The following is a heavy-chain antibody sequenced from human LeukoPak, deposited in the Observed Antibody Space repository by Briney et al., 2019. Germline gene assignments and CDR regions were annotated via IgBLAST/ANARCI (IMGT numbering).Heavy chain of an antibody. CDR2: IYSGGST. Sequence: PGGSLRLSCAASGFTVSSNSMSWVRQAPGKGLEWVSVIYSGGSTYYADSVKGRFTISRDNSKNTLYLQMNSLRAEDTAVYYCARDLWSGLTGYWGQGTLVTVSS. CDR3: ARDLWSGLTGY. V-gene: IGHV3-53*01. J-gene: IGHJ4*02. D-gene: IGHD3-3*01. CDR1: GFTVSSNS.